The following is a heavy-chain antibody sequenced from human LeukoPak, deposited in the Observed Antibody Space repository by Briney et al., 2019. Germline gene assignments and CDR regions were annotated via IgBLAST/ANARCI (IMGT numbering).Heavy chain of an antibody. CDR3: ARVNINSSNSCDY. CDR1: GGSISSNNW. D-gene: IGHD6-6*01. CDR2: FYHSGSP. Sequence: SETLSLTCAVSGGSISSNNWWGWVRQPPGKGLEWMGEFYHSGSPNHNPPLKSRFTISVDKSRNHFSLNLSSWTAPDTAVYYVARVNINSSNSCDYWGQGTLVTVSS. J-gene: IGHJ4*02. V-gene: IGHV4-4*02.